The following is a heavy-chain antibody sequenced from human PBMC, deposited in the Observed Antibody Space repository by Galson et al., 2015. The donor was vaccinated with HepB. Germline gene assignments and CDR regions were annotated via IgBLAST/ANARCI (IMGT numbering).Heavy chain of an antibody. Sequence: SLRLSCAASGFTFSSYAMHWVRQAPGKGLEWVAVISYDGSNKYYADSVKGRFTISRDNSKNTLYLQMNSLRAEDTAVYYCARDATSYTFDYWGQGTLVTVSS. CDR3: ARDATSYTFDY. CDR1: GFTFSSYA. V-gene: IGHV3-30-3*01. D-gene: IGHD4-11*01. J-gene: IGHJ4*02. CDR2: ISYDGSNK.